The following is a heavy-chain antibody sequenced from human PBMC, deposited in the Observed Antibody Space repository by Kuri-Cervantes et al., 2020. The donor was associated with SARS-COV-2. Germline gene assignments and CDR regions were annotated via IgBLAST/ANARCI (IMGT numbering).Heavy chain of an antibody. J-gene: IGHJ5*02. D-gene: IGHD5-12*01. CDR1: GGSISSSSYY. CDR2: IYYSGST. V-gene: IGHV4-39*07. Sequence: GSLRLSCTVSGGSISSSSYYWGWIRQPPGKGLEWIGSIYYSGSTYYNPSLKSRVTISVDTSKNQFSLKLSSVTAADTAVYYCASLRGPWGQGTLVTVSS. CDR3: ASLRGP.